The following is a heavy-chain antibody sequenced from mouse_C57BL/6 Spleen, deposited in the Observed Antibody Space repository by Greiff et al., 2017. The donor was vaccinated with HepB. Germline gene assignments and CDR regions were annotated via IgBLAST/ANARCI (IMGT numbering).Heavy chain of an antibody. CDR2: IDPSDGYT. Sequence: QVQLQQPGAELVKPGASVKLSCKASGYTFTSYWMQWVKQRPGQGLEWIGEIDPSDGYTNYNQKFKGKATLTVDTSSSTAYMQLSSLTSEDSAVYYCARNYYGSRFAYWGQGTLVTVSA. D-gene: IGHD1-1*01. J-gene: IGHJ3*01. V-gene: IGHV1-50*01. CDR1: GYTFTSYW. CDR3: ARNYYGSRFAY.